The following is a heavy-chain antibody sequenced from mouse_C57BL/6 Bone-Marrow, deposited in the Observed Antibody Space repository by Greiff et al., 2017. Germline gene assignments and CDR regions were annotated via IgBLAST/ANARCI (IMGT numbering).Heavy chain of an antibody. V-gene: IGHV1-81*01. CDR1: GYTFTSYG. CDR3: AREGDYYSNYLAWFAY. Sequence: QVQLQQSGAELARPGASVKLSCKASGYTFTSYGISWVKQRTGQGLEWIGEIYPRSGNTYYNEKFKGKATLTADKSSSTAYMELRSLTSEDSAVYFCAREGDYYSNYLAWFAYWGQGTLVTVSA. D-gene: IGHD2-5*01. CDR2: IYPRSGNT. J-gene: IGHJ3*01.